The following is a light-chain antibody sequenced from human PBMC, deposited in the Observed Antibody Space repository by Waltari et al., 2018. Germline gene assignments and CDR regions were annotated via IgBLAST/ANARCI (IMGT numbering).Light chain of an antibody. CDR3: TSYSSGRTPFV. V-gene: IGLV2-14*01. CDR1: SADIGTSKY. Sequence: QSALTQPASVSGSPGQSITIPCTGSSADIGTSKYVPSYQQHPRQPPKLLIYEVRNRPSGVSSRFSGTKSGNTASLTISGLQAEDDANYYCTSYSSGRTPFVFGSGTKVTVL. CDR2: EVR. J-gene: IGLJ1*01.